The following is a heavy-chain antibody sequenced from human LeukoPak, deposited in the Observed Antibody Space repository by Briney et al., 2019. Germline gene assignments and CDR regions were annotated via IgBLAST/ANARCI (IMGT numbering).Heavy chain of an antibody. D-gene: IGHD6-19*01. Sequence: GGSLRLSCAVSGFPFYTNSMNWVRQVPGKGLEWVSVIYTGSTTHYADSVKGRFTISRDNSKNTLYLEMNSLRAEDAAVYFCARSPAFYDGAVVKYYFDYWGQGTLVTVSS. J-gene: IGHJ4*02. CDR1: GFPFYTNS. CDR2: IYTGSTT. V-gene: IGHV3-53*01. CDR3: ARSPAFYDGAVVKYYFDY.